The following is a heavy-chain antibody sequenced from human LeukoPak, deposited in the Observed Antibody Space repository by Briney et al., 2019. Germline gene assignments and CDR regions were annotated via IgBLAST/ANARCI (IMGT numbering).Heavy chain of an antibody. Sequence: GESLNISCKGSGYSFTSYWIGWVHQMPGKGLEWMGIIYPGDSDTRYSPSFQGQVTISADKSISTAYLQWSSLKASDTAMYYCARHPGSSGGSWGYWGQGTLVTVSS. CDR2: IYPGDSDT. D-gene: IGHD2-15*01. CDR1: GYSFTSYW. CDR3: ARHPGSSGGSWGY. J-gene: IGHJ4*02. V-gene: IGHV5-51*07.